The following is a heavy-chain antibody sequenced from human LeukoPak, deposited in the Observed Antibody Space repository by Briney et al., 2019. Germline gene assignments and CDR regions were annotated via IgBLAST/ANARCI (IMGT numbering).Heavy chain of an antibody. Sequence: SETLSLTCTVSGGSISSYYWSWVRQPAGKGLEWIGRIYSSGGTNYNPSLQSRVAMSVDTSKNQFSLKLSSVTAADTAVCYCARETGGLYYFDYWGQGTLVTVSS. V-gene: IGHV4-4*07. CDR1: GGSISSYY. D-gene: IGHD4-23*01. J-gene: IGHJ4*02. CDR3: ARETGGLYYFDY. CDR2: IYSSGGT.